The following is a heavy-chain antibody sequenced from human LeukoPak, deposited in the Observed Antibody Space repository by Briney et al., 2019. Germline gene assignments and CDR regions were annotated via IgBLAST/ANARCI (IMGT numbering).Heavy chain of an antibody. CDR3: TRVTTSGYFEY. D-gene: IGHD1/OR15-1a*01. V-gene: IGHV3-7*04. CDR2: LKFDESER. J-gene: IGHJ4*02. CDR1: VFTFSSFW. Sequence: PGWSLRLSCAPSVFTFSSFWRAWVHQAPGKGREGVGSLKFDESERHHVDSVNGRVSISRHNAKNSLYLQMNSLRAEDAAVYFCTRVTTSGYFEYWGQGTLVTVSS.